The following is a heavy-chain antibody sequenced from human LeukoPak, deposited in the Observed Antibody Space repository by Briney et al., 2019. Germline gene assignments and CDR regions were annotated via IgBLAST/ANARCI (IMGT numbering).Heavy chain of an antibody. D-gene: IGHD3-10*02. V-gene: IGHV3-23*01. J-gene: IGHJ4*02. CDR2: INHNGDNT. CDR1: GFLFGSYA. Sequence: GGSLRLSCAASGFLFGSYAMSWVRQAPGRALEWFSSINHNGDNTYYAASGKGRFTISRDNPKNTMYLQMSSLRAEDTAIYFCAKGWMFGDLINSWGQGTLVTVSS. CDR3: AKGWMFGDLINS.